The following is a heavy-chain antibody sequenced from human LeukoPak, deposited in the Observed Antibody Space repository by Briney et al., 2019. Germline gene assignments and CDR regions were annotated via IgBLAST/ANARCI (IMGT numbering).Heavy chain of an antibody. J-gene: IGHJ6*02. D-gene: IGHD3-22*01. V-gene: IGHV3-49*03. CDR1: GFTLDDYA. CDR2: IRSKTYGGTT. Sequence: PGGSLRLSCTASGFTLDDYAMSWFRQAPGKGLEWVGFIRSKTYGGTTEYAASVKGRSTISRDDSKSIAYLQMNSLKTEDTAVYYCTRGKMVVVISTSAYYGMDVWGQGTTVTVSS. CDR3: TRGKMVVVISTSAYYGMDV.